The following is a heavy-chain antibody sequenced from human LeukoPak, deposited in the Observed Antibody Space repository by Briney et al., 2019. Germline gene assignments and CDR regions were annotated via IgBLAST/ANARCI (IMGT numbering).Heavy chain of an antibody. D-gene: IGHD6-19*01. Sequence: GGSLRLSCAASGFTFSSYAMSWVRQAPGKGLEWVSAISGSGGSTYYADSVKGRFTISRDNSKNTLYLQMNSLRAEDTAVYYCARSNFTGYSSGWSPFDYWGQGTLVTVSS. CDR3: ARSNFTGYSSGWSPFDY. CDR1: GFTFSSYA. J-gene: IGHJ4*02. CDR2: ISGSGGST. V-gene: IGHV3-23*01.